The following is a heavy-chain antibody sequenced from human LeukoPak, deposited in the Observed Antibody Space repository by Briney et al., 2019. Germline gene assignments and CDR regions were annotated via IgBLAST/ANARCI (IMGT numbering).Heavy chain of an antibody. CDR1: GFTFSSYS. D-gene: IGHD6-19*01. CDR2: ISSSSGTI. V-gene: IGHV3-48*04. Sequence: GGSLRLSCAASGFTFSSYSMNWVRQAPGKGLEWVSYISSSSGTIYYADSVKGRFTISRDNAKNSLYLQMNSLRAEDTAVYYCAREVAVTGTDLDYWGQGTLVTVSS. CDR3: AREVAVTGTDLDY. J-gene: IGHJ4*02.